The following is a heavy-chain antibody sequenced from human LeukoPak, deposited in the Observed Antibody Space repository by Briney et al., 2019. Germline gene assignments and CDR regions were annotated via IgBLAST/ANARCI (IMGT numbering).Heavy chain of an antibody. D-gene: IGHD3-22*01. Sequence: ETLSLTCTVYGGSFNDYYWSWVRQAPGKGLEWVSSISSSSSYIYYADSVKGRFTISRDNAKNSLYLQMNSQRAEDTAVYYCAREAPYYYDSSPCPFDYWGQGTLVTVSS. J-gene: IGHJ4*02. CDR2: ISSSSSYI. V-gene: IGHV3-21*01. CDR1: GGSFNDYY. CDR3: AREAPYYYDSSPCPFDY.